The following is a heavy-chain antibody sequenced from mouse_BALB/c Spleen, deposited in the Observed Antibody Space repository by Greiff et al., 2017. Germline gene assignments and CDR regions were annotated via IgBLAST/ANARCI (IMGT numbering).Heavy chain of an antibody. V-gene: IGHV1S137*01. Sequence: QVQLQQSGAELVRPGVSVKISCKGSGYTFTVYAMHWVKQSHAKSLEWIGVISTYYGDASYNQKFKGKATMTVDKSSSTAYMELARLTSEDSAVYYGAGEGYYYGSWADYWGQGTTLTVSS. J-gene: IGHJ2*01. D-gene: IGHD1-1*01. CDR1: GYTFTVYA. CDR3: AGEGYYYGSWADY. CDR2: ISTYYGDA.